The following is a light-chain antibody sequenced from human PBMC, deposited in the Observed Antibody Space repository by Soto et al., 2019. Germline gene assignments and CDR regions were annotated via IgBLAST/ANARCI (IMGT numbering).Light chain of an antibody. V-gene: IGLV1-44*01. Sequence: QSVLTLPPSASGTPGQRVTISCSGSNSNIGSNTVNWYQQLPGTAPKLLIYYDNLRPSGVPDRISGSKSGTSASLAISGLQSDDEADYYCAAWDDSLNGRVFGTGTTVTVL. CDR1: NSNIGSNT. CDR3: AAWDDSLNGRV. J-gene: IGLJ1*01. CDR2: YDN.